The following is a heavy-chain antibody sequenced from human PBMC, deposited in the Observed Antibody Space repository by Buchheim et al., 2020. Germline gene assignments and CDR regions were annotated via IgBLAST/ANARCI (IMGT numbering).Heavy chain of an antibody. CDR3: SRVQYSSSFGDYFYGMDV. CDR1: GFTFSSYS. J-gene: IGHJ6*02. V-gene: IGHV3-48*01. CDR2: ISSSSSTL. D-gene: IGHD6-6*01. Sequence: EVQLVESGGGLVQPGGSLRLSCAASGFTFSSYSMNWVRQAPGKGLEWVSYISSSSSTLYYAVSVKGRFTISRDNAKNSLYLQMNSLRAEDTAVYYCSRVQYSSSFGDYFYGMDVWGQGTT.